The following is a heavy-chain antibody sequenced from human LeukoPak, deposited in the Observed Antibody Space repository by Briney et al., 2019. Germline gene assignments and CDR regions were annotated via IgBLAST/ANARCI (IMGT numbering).Heavy chain of an antibody. V-gene: IGHV4-34*01. Sequence: SGTLSLTCAVYGGSFSGYYWSWIRQPPGKGLEWIGEINHSGSTNYNPSLKSRVTISVDTSKNQFSLKLSSVTAADTAVYYCARGHGTTNYWGQGTLVTVSS. J-gene: IGHJ4*02. D-gene: IGHD1-1*01. CDR3: ARGHGTTNY. CDR2: INHSGST. CDR1: GGSFSGYY.